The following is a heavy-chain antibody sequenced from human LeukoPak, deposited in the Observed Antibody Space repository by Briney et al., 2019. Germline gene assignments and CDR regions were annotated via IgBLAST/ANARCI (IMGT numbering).Heavy chain of an antibody. Sequence: ASVKVSFKASVYTFTSYGISWVRQAPGQGREWMGWISAYNGNTNYAQKLQGRVTMTTDTSTSTAYMELRSLRSDDTAVYYCARVGVPAASYYMDVWGKGTTVTVSS. CDR2: ISAYNGNT. D-gene: IGHD2-2*01. J-gene: IGHJ6*03. CDR1: VYTFTSYG. CDR3: ARVGVPAASYYMDV. V-gene: IGHV1-18*01.